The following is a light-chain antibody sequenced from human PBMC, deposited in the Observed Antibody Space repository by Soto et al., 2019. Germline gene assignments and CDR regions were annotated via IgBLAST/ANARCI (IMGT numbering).Light chain of an antibody. J-gene: IGLJ2*01. V-gene: IGLV2-8*01. Sequence: QSALTQPPSASGSPGQSVTISCTGTSSDVGGYNFVSWYQQHPGKAPKLLIYEVTKRPSGVPDRFSGAKSGNTASLTVSGLQAEDEADYYCSSYAGSSLVFGGGTKSPS. CDR3: SSYAGSSLV. CDR1: SSDVGGYNF. CDR2: EVT.